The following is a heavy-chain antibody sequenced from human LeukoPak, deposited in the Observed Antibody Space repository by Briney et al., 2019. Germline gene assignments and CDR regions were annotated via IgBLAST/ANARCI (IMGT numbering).Heavy chain of an antibody. J-gene: IGHJ4*02. V-gene: IGHV3-30-3*01. D-gene: IGHD3-3*01. CDR3: AREWKNEPARITIFGVVTRYFDY. Sequence: PGRSLRLSCAASGFTFSSYAMHWVRQAPGKGLEWVVVISYDGSNKYYADSVKGRFTISRDNSKNTLYLQMNGLRAEDTAVYYCAREWKNEPARITIFGVVTRYFDYWGQGTLVTVSS. CDR2: ISYDGSNK. CDR1: GFTFSSYA.